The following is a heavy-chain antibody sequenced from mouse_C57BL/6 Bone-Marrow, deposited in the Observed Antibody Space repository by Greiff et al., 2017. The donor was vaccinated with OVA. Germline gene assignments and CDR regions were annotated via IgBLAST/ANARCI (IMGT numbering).Heavy chain of an antibody. CDR2: IDPSDSYT. D-gene: IGHD5-1*01. J-gene: IGHJ3*01. V-gene: IGHV1-50*01. CDR1: GYTFTSYW. Sequence: QVQLQQPGAELVKPGASVKLSCKASGYTFTSYWMQWVKQRPGQGLEWIGEIDPSDSYTNYNQKFKGKATLTVDTSSSTAYMQLSSLTSADSAVYYCARPSTWLLAWFAYWGQGTLVTVSA. CDR3: ARPSTWLLAWFAY.